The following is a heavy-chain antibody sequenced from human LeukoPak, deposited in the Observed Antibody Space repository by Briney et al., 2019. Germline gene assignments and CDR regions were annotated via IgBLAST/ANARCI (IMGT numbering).Heavy chain of an antibody. J-gene: IGHJ4*02. Sequence: ASVKVSCKASGYTFTGYYMHWVRQAPGQGLEWMGWINPNSGGTNYAQKFQGRVTMTRDTSISTAYMELSRLRSDDTAVYYCASPGTTNPEDPEMLDYWGQGTLVTVSS. V-gene: IGHV1-2*02. D-gene: IGHD1-7*01. CDR2: INPNSGGT. CDR3: ASPGTTNPEDPEMLDY. CDR1: GYTFTGYY.